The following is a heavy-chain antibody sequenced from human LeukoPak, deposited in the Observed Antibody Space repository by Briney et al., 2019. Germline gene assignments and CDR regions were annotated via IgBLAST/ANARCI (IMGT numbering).Heavy chain of an antibody. Sequence: SETLSLTCAVSGGSISSSNWWSWVRQPPGKGLEWIGSIYHSGSTYYNPSLKSRVTISVDTSKNQFSLKLSSVTAADTAVYYCARGVAGVQWGQGTLVTVSS. V-gene: IGHV4-4*02. J-gene: IGHJ4*02. CDR2: IYHSGST. D-gene: IGHD6-19*01. CDR1: GGSISSSNW. CDR3: ARGVAGVQ.